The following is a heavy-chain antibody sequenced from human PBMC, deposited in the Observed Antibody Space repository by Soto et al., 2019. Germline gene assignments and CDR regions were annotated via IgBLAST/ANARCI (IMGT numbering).Heavy chain of an antibody. J-gene: IGHJ6*03. Sequence: PGGSLRLSCAASGLPFRRYRISLVRQAPGKGLEWVSSISSSSSYIYYADSVKGRFTSSRDNAKNSLYLQMNSLRAEDTAVYYCARASNYMDVWGKGTTVTVSS. CDR2: ISSSSSYI. V-gene: IGHV3-21*01. CDR1: GLPFRRYR. CDR3: ARASNYMDV. D-gene: IGHD2-2*01.